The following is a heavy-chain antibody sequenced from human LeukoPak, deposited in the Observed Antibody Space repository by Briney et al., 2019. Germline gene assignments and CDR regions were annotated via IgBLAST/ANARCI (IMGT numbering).Heavy chain of an antibody. V-gene: IGHV4-59*01. CDR2: IYYSGST. CDR1: GGSISSYY. J-gene: IGHJ2*01. Sequence: KTSETLSLTCTVSGGSISSYYWSWIRQPPGKGLEWIGYIYYSGSTNYNPSLKSRLTISVDTSKNQFSLNLRSVTAADTAVYYCARGGFSGGILRYFDLWGRGTLVTVSS. D-gene: IGHD2-15*01. CDR3: ARGGFSGGILRYFDL.